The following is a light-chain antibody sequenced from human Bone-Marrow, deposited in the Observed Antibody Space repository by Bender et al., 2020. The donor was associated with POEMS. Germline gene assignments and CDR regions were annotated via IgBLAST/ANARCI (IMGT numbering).Light chain of an antibody. Sequence: SSDLTQDPAVSVALGQTVRITCQGDSIRNNYANWYQQKPGQAPVLVFYGQSNRPSGIPDRFSGSASGNTASLTITGAEAEDEADYYCHPRDKDSSGKNLHVFASGTKVTIL. CDR3: HPRDKDSSGKNLHV. J-gene: IGLJ1*01. CDR1: SIRNNY. V-gene: IGLV3-19*01. CDR2: GQS.